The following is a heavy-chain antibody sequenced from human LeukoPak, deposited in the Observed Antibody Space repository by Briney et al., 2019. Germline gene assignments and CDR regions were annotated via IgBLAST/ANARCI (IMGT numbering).Heavy chain of an antibody. D-gene: IGHD3-22*01. CDR2: INHSGST. CDR3: ARDITMTASGTFDI. Sequence: SETLSLTCAVYGGSFSGYYWSWLRQPPGKGLEWIGEINHSGSTNYNPSLESRVTISVDKSKNQFSLKLSSVTAADTAVYYCARDITMTASGTFDIWGQGTMVTVSS. CDR1: GGSFSGYY. V-gene: IGHV4-34*01. J-gene: IGHJ3*02.